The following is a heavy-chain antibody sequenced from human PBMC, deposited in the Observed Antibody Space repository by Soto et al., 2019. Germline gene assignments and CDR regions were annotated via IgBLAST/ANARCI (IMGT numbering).Heavy chain of an antibody. CDR2: ILWNSGAT. Sequence: GGSRRLSCVVSGFTTVDHGMHWVRQSPAKGLEWVSGILWNSGATGYADSVKGRFTISRDRAKRALYLQMDSLRPEDTALYYCGNDVAPGGLEVWGQGTTVTVSS. CDR3: GNDVAPGGLEV. J-gene: IGHJ6*02. D-gene: IGHD5-12*01. V-gene: IGHV3-9*02. CDR1: GFTTVDHG.